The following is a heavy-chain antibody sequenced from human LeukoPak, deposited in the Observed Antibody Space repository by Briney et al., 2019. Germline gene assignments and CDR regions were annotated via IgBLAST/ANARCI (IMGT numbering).Heavy chain of an antibody. CDR1: GYTFTGYY. J-gene: IGHJ4*02. Sequence: ASVKVSCKAPGYTFTGYYMHWVRQAPGQGLEWMGRINPNSGGTNYAQKFQGRVTMTRDTSISTAYMELSRLRSDDTAVYYCARDMSPENSQIDYWGQGTLVTVSS. V-gene: IGHV1-2*06. CDR3: ARDMSPENSQIDY. D-gene: IGHD3-10*02. CDR2: INPNSGGT.